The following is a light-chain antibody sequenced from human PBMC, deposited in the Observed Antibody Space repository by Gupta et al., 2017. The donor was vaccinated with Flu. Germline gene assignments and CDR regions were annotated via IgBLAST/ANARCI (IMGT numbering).Light chain of an antibody. Sequence: VNPGEAGSISCRSSQSLVNTNGQNYLNWELQKPGQCQQLISDLASTRTSGVPARFDASGSGTDCTRKSNTVEAEDVGVYYCMQARETQLTFGPGTKVESK. CDR3: MQARETQLT. V-gene: IGKV2-28*01. CDR1: QSLVNTNGQNY. J-gene: IGKJ3*01. CDR2: LAS.